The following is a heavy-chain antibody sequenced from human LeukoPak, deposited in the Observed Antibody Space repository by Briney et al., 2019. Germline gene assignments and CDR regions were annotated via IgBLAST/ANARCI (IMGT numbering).Heavy chain of an antibody. Sequence: SDTLSLTCTVSGGSISRGGYYWRWICQHPGKGLEWIEYMYYSWSTYHNPSLRSRVTISLDTYMNQLSLEVSSVPAADTAVYYCARDSIQLWFGYYYYYMDVWGKGTTDTVSS. D-gene: IGHD5-18*01. CDR1: GGSISRGGYY. V-gene: IGHV4-31*03. CDR3: ARDSIQLWFGYYYYYMDV. J-gene: IGHJ6*03. CDR2: MYYSWST.